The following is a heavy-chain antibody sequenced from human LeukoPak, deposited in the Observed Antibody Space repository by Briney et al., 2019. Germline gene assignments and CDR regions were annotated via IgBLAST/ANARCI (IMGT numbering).Heavy chain of an antibody. Sequence: GGSLRLSCAASGFTFSNFAMSWVRQTPGKGLEWVANIKQDGSEKYYVDSVKGRFTISRDNAKNSLYLQMNSLRAEDTAVYYCARGFGRPWGQGTLVTVSS. V-gene: IGHV3-7*03. J-gene: IGHJ5*02. D-gene: IGHD3-10*01. CDR2: IKQDGSEK. CDR1: GFTFSNFA. CDR3: ARGFGRP.